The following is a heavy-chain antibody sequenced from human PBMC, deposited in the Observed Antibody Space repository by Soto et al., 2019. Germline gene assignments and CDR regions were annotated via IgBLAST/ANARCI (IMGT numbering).Heavy chain of an antibody. CDR1: GYTFTSYD. D-gene: IGHD3-10*01. CDR2: MNPNSGNT. V-gene: IGHV1-8*01. J-gene: IGHJ6*03. CDR3: ASSPSVVRGVDSPVRGYYYYYMDV. Sequence: ASVKVSCKASGYTFTSYDINWVRQATGQGLEWMGWMNPNSGNTGYAQKFQGRVTMTRNTSISTAYMELSSLRSEDTAVYYCASSPSVVRGVDSPVRGYYYYYMDVWGKGTTVTVSS.